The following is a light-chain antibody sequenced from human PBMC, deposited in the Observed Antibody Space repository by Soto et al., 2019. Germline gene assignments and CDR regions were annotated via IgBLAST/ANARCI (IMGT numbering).Light chain of an antibody. CDR3: QQYNKWPLFT. J-gene: IGKJ3*01. CDR1: QSIGSN. Sequence: ETVLTQSPATFSVSPGERATLSCRASQSIGSNLAWYQQRPGQPPRLLIYGASTRATGVPARFSGSGSGTEFTLSITSLQSEDVALYYCQQYNKWPLFTFGPGTKVDIK. CDR2: GAS. V-gene: IGKV3-15*01.